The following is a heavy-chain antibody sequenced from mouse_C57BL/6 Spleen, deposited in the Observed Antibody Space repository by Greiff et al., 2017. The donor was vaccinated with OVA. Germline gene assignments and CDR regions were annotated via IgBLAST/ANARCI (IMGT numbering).Heavy chain of an antibody. J-gene: IGHJ2*01. V-gene: IGHV1-81*01. CDR1: GYTFTSYG. CDR3: ARFHYVYDEGCDY. CDR2: IYPRSGNT. Sequence: VQLQESGAELARPGASVKLSCKASGYTFTSYGISWVKQRPGQGLEWIGEIYPRSGNTYYNEKFKGKATLTADKSSSTAYMELRSLTAEDSAVYFCARFHYVYDEGCDYWGQGTTLTVSS. D-gene: IGHD2-2*01.